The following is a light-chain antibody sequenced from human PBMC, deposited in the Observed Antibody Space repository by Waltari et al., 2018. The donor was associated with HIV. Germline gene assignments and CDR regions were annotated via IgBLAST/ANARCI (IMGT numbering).Light chain of an antibody. V-gene: IGLV3-1*01. J-gene: IGLJ3*02. CDR2: QDT. CDR3: QAWDSGTIV. CDR1: NLGHKY. Sequence: SYDLTQPPSVSVSSGQTATVTCSGVNLGHKYVSWYQQRSGQSPVLVIYQDTKRPPGIPERVFGSTSENTATLTINETQPLVEAHYSCQAWDSGTIVFGGGTSLTVL.